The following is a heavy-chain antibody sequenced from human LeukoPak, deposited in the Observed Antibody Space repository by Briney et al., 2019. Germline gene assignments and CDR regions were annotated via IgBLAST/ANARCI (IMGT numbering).Heavy chain of an antibody. V-gene: IGHV3-30*18. CDR3: VKDRKFLYDSRGYERYYYSHGLDV. Sequence: PGGSLRLSCEASGFTLSSYAMSWVRQAPGKGLDWVAFTSHDGTNKHYADSVKGRFTVSRDNSKNTLFLQMNSLRADDTAVYYCVKDRKFLYDSRGYERYYYSHGLDVWGQGTTVTVSS. CDR1: GFTLSSYA. J-gene: IGHJ6*02. D-gene: IGHD3-22*01. CDR2: TSHDGTNK.